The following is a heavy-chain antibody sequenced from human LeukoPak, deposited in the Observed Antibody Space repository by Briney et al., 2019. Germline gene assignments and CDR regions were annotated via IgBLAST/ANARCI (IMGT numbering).Heavy chain of an antibody. J-gene: IGHJ6*03. CDR3: ASYSYYDFWSAMPYYYYYMDV. CDR1: GYSISSGYY. V-gene: IGHV4-38-2*02. D-gene: IGHD3-3*01. CDR2: IYHSGCT. Sequence: SETLSLTCTVSGYSISSGYYWGWIRQPPGKGLEWIGSIYHSGCTYYNPSLKSRVTISVDTSKNQFSLKLSSVTAADTAVYYCASYSYYDFWSAMPYYYYYMDVWGKGTTVTVSS.